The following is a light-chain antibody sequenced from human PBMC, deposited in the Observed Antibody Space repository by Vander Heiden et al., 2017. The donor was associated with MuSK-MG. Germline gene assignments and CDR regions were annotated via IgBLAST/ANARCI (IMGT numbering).Light chain of an antibody. CDR3: RQGIHLLLT. V-gene: IGKV2-29*01. Sequence: DIVMTQTPPSLSVTPGQPASISYKSSHSLLHSDGKTYLYWCLQKPGQSPQLLIYEVSSRCSAVPDRFSGSGSGTDFTLRISRVEAEDIGVYYSRQGIHLLLTFGGRTKVELK. J-gene: IGKJ4*01. CDR1: HSLLHSDGKTY. CDR2: EVS.